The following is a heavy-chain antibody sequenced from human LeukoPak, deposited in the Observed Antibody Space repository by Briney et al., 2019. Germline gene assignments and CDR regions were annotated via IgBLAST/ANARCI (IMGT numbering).Heavy chain of an antibody. CDR2: ISGSGGST. CDR3: AKGIGDYGFDSREFDY. Sequence: GGSLRLSCAASGFTFSSYAMSWVRQAPGKGLEWVSAISGSGGSTYYADSVKGRFTISRYNSKNTLYLQMNSLRAEDTAVYYCAKGIGDYGFDSREFDYWGQGALVTVSS. J-gene: IGHJ4*02. D-gene: IGHD4-17*01. V-gene: IGHV3-23*01. CDR1: GFTFSSYA.